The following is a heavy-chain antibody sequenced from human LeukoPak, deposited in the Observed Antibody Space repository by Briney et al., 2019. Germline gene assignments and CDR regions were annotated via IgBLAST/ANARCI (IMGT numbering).Heavy chain of an antibody. CDR1: GGSISDYY. CDR3: ARDKGTTVTRGAFDI. CDR2: IYYSGST. V-gene: IGHV4-59*01. Sequence: SETLSLTCSVSGGSISDYYWNWIRQPPGKGLEWIGYIYYSGSTSYNPSLKSRVTVSLDTSKNQFSLRLSSVTAADTAVYYCARDKGTTVTRGAFDIWGQGTMVTVSS. D-gene: IGHD4-17*01. J-gene: IGHJ3*02.